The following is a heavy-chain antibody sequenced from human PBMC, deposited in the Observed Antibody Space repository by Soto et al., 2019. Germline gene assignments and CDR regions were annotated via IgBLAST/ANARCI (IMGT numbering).Heavy chain of an antibody. V-gene: IGHV4-4*02. CDR1: GGSIISSDW. J-gene: IGHJ4*02. Sequence: QVHLQESGPGLVKPSGTLSLICAVSGGSIISSDWWTWVRQPPGKGLEWIGEISHGGSTNYNPSLHSRVTMSVDKSKNRFSLKLSSVTAADTAVYYCATWGIAVAGTRSDYWGKGTLVTVSS. CDR3: ATWGIAVAGTRSDY. D-gene: IGHD6-19*01. CDR2: ISHGGST.